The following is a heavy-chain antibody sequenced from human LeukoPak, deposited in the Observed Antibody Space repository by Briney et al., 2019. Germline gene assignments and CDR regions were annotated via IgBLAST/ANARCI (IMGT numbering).Heavy chain of an antibody. Sequence: PTGRSLRLSCAASGFTFSDYGMHWVRQAPGKGLEWVAVISYDGSYKYYADSVKGRFTISSDNSKNTLYVQMNSLRAEDTAVYYCAGNHYYGSGSCFWGQGTLVTASS. CDR3: AGNHYYGSGSCF. CDR1: GFTFSDYG. D-gene: IGHD3-10*01. V-gene: IGHV3-30*03. J-gene: IGHJ4*02. CDR2: ISYDGSYK.